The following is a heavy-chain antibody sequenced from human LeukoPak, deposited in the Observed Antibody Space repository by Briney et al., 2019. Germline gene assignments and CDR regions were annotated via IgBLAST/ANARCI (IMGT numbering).Heavy chain of an antibody. V-gene: IGHV3-74*01. CDR3: ARGLSYYYDSSGYYPDAFDI. D-gene: IGHD3-22*01. Sequence: GGSLRLSCAASGFTYSNTWMHSVRQAPGKGLLWVARIKNDGSGIIYADSVKGRFTISRDNARNTLYLQMDSLRAEDTAVYYCARGLSYYYDSSGYYPDAFDIWGQGTMVTVSS. CDR1: GFTYSNTW. CDR2: IKNDGSGI. J-gene: IGHJ3*02.